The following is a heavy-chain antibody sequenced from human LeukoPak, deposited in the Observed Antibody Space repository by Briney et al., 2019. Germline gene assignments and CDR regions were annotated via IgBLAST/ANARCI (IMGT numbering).Heavy chain of an antibody. V-gene: IGHV3-48*03. D-gene: IGHD5-12*01. Sequence: GGSLRLSCAASGFTFSSYEMNWVRQAPGKGLEWVSYISSSGSTIYYADSVKGRFTISRDNAKNSLYLQMNSLRAEDTAVYYCARDIARGSSGYDYYWGQGTLVTVSS. CDR2: ISSSGSTI. CDR1: GFTFSSYE. CDR3: ARDIARGSSGYDYY. J-gene: IGHJ4*02.